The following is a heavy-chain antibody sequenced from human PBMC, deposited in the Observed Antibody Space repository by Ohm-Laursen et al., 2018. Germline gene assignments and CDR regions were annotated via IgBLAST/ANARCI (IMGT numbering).Heavy chain of an antibody. Sequence: SLRLSCSASGFTFSSYWMSWVRQAPGKGLEWVSVATGSGRYAYYRDSVKGRFTISRDNSKNTLYLQMSSLRVEDTAVYYCTKGLSGGTGHGNWFDPWGQGTLVIVSS. D-gene: IGHD3-10*01. CDR2: ATGSGRYA. CDR3: TKGLSGGTGHGNWFDP. V-gene: IGHV3-23*01. CDR1: GFTFSSYW. J-gene: IGHJ5*02.